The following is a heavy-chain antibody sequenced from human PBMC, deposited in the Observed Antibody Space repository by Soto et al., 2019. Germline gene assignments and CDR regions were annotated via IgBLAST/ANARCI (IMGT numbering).Heavy chain of an antibody. Sequence: PGGSLRLSCAASGFTFCSYWMGWVRQAPGKGLEWVANMKQDGSEKYFVDSVKGRFTISRDNSKNTLYLQMNSLRAEDTAVYYCARDPDPPGMYYFDYWGQGTLVTVSS. J-gene: IGHJ4*02. CDR3: ARDPDPPGMYYFDY. V-gene: IGHV3-7*01. CDR1: GFTFCSYW. CDR2: MKQDGSEK.